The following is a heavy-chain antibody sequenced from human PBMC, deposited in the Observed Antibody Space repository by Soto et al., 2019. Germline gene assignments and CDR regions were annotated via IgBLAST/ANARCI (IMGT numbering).Heavy chain of an antibody. CDR1: GFTFRNYD. V-gene: IGHV3-13*05. Sequence: EVQLVESVGGLVQPGGSLRLSCDASGFTFRNYDMHWVRQGTGKGLEWVSGISAAGDPDYADYVEGRFTISRENAQNSFFLQMNSLRVGDTAVDYCARTDRDFYGLDVWGQGTTVIVYS. J-gene: IGHJ6*02. CDR2: ISAAGDP. CDR3: ARTDRDFYGLDV.